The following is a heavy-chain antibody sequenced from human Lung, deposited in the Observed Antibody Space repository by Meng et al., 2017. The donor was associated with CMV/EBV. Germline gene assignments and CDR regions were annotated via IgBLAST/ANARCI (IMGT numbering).Heavy chain of an antibody. D-gene: IGHD6-13*01. CDR3: AASSSSWYQNCFDP. J-gene: IGHJ5*02. Sequence: VTVAQSGAEVKNSGAPVKGPCTTSGYTFKGYDKNWVRQATRQGREWMGRINPSIGCTNYAPKFQGRVNMIRETSISTAYMELRSLRSDDTAVYYCAASSSSWYQNCFDPWGQGTLVTVSS. CDR1: GYTFKGYD. CDR2: INPSIGCT. V-gene: IGHV1-2*06.